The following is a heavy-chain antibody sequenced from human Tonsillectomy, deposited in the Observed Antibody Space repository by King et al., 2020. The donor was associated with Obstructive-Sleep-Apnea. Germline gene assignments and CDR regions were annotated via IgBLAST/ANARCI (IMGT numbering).Heavy chain of an antibody. CDR2: ISYEGSNK. Sequence: VQLVEYGGGVVQPGRSLRLSCAASGFTFSSYGMHWVRQAPGKGLEWVAVISYEGSNKYYADSVKGRFTISRDNSKNTLYLQMNSLRAEDTAVYYCAKDAYGSGSYYGLNAFDIWGQGTMVTVSS. CDR1: GFTFSSYG. D-gene: IGHD3-10*01. V-gene: IGHV3-30*18. J-gene: IGHJ3*02. CDR3: AKDAYGSGSYYGLNAFDI.